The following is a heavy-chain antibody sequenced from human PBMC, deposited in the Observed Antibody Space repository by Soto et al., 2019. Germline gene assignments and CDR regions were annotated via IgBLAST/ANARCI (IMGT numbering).Heavy chain of an antibody. Sequence: QLQLVESGGGVVQPGGSLRLSCLASGFTFSSYVMHWVRQTPGEGLEWVAGISVDGSSTHYADSVKGRLTISRDNSQNTLYLQMDSLTTEGTTVYYCAREDESSGHAGTFQHWGQGTLVTVSA. V-gene: IGHV3-30-3*01. D-gene: IGHD3-22*01. J-gene: IGHJ1*01. CDR3: AREDESSGHAGTFQH. CDR2: ISVDGSST. CDR1: GFTFSSYV.